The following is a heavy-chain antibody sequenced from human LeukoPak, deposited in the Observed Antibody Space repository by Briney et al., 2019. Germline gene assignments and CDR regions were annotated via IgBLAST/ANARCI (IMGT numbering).Heavy chain of an antibody. Sequence: GGSLRLSCAASGFTFSSYSMNWVRQAPGKGLEWVSYISSSSSTIYYADSVKGRFTISRDNAKNSLYLQMNSLRAGDTAVYYCARGENVYYDSSGYHRPAYWGQGTLVTVSS. D-gene: IGHD3-22*01. CDR1: GFTFSSYS. CDR3: ARGENVYYDSSGYHRPAY. CDR2: ISSSSSTI. V-gene: IGHV3-48*04. J-gene: IGHJ4*02.